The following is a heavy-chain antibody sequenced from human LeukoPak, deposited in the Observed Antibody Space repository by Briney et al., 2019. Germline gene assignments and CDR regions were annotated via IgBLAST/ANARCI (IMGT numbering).Heavy chain of an antibody. J-gene: IGHJ3*02. CDR3: ARGGALRFLEWDPTPPDI. Sequence: GGSLRLSCAASGFTFSSYWMSWVRQAPGKGLEWVANIKQDGSEKYYVDSVKGRFTISRDNAKNSLYLQMNSLRAEDTAVYYCARGGALRFLEWDPTPPDIWGQGTMVTVSS. CDR2: IKQDGSEK. V-gene: IGHV3-7*03. D-gene: IGHD3-3*01. CDR1: GFTFSSYW.